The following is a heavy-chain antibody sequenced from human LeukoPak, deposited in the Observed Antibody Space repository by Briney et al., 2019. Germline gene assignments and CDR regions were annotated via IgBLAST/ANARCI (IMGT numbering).Heavy chain of an antibody. Sequence: ASVKVSCKASGYTFISYAIHWVRQAPGQRLEWMGWINPGNGDTNYSRNFQERVTITRDTSASTAYMELNSLTSGDTAVYSCVKDRGGTGDFDYWGQGTPVTVSS. CDR3: VKDRGGTGDFDY. CDR1: GYTFISYA. V-gene: IGHV1-3*01. J-gene: IGHJ4*02. D-gene: IGHD1-1*01. CDR2: INPGNGDT.